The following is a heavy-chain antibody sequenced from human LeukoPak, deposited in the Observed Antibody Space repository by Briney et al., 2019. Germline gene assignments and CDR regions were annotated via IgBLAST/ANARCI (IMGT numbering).Heavy chain of an antibody. CDR2: IRYDGSNK. Sequence: PGGSLRLSCAASGFTFSSYGIHWVRQAPGKGLEWVAFIRYDGSNKYYADSVKGRFTISRDNSKNTLYLQMNSLRAEDTAVYYCAREGVAATQIDYWGQGTLVTVSS. CDR3: AREGVAATQIDY. V-gene: IGHV3-30*02. J-gene: IGHJ4*02. D-gene: IGHD2-15*01. CDR1: GFTFSSYG.